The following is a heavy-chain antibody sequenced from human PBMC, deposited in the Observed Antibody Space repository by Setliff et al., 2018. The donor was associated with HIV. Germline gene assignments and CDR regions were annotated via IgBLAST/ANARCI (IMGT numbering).Heavy chain of an antibody. CDR3: ARGYYGSDLQNGMDV. Sequence: GGSLRLSCAASELTFSNYAMTWVRQAPGKGLEWVSSLSGSGGSTYYADSVKGRFTISRDNVKNTLYLQMNSLRGEDTAVYFCARGYYGSDLQNGMDVWGQGTTVTVSS. D-gene: IGHD3-10*01. J-gene: IGHJ6*02. CDR2: LSGSGGST. CDR1: ELTFSNYA. V-gene: IGHV3-23*01.